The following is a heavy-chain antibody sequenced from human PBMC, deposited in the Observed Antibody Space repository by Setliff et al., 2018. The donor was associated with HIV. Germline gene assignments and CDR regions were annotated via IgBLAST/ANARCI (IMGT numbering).Heavy chain of an antibody. CDR2: ISPSDSDT. CDR3: ARADCGGDCYLPYYFDH. CDR1: GYSFTKYW. V-gene: IGHV5-51*01. D-gene: IGHD2-21*02. Sequence: PGESLTISCKGSGYSFTKYWIAWVRQTPGKGLEWMGIISPSDSDTRHSPSFQGQVTMSADKSVSTAYLQWSSLRAADTAVYYCARADCGGDCYLPYYFDHWGQGTLVTVSS. J-gene: IGHJ4*02.